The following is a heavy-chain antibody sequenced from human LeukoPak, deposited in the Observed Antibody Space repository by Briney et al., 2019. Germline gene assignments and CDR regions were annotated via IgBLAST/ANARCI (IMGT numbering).Heavy chain of an antibody. D-gene: IGHD3-22*01. V-gene: IGHV4-38-2*02. CDR1: GYSISSGYY. J-gene: IGHJ4*02. Sequence: SETLSLTCTVSGYSISSGYYWGWIRQPPGKGLEWIGSIYHSGSTYYNPSLKSRVTISVDTSKNQFSLKLSSVTAADTAVYYCARESSDSSGYSPFDYWGQGTLVTVSS. CDR3: ARESSDSSGYSPFDY. CDR2: IYHSGST.